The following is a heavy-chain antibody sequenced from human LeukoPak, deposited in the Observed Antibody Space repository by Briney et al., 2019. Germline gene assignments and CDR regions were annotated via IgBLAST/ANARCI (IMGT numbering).Heavy chain of an antibody. V-gene: IGHV3-33*01. Sequence: PGRSLRLSCAASGFTFSSYGMHWVRQAPGKGLEWVADICYDGSKKYYADSVKGRFTISRENSKDTLYLQMNSLRAEDTAVYYCASEGDYIPFDYWGQGTLVTVSS. D-gene: IGHD4-17*01. CDR3: ASEGDYIPFDY. CDR1: GFTFSSYG. J-gene: IGHJ4*02. CDR2: ICYDGSKK.